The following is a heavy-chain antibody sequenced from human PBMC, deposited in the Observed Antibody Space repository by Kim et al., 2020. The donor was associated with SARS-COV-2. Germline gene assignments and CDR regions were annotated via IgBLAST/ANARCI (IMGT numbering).Heavy chain of an antibody. CDR3: ARRGYSYGQTSYYYYYYMDV. J-gene: IGHJ6*03. CDR1: GGSFRGYY. D-gene: IGHD5-18*01. V-gene: IGHV4-34*01. Sequence: SETLSLTCAVFGGSFRGYYWSWIRQPPGKGLEWIGEINHSGSTNYNPSLKSRVTISVDTSKNQFSLKLSSVTAADTAVYYCARRGYSYGQTSYYYYYYMDVWGNGTTVTVAS. CDR2: INHSGST.